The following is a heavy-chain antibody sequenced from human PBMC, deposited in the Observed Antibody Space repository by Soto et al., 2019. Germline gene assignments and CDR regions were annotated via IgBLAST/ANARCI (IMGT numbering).Heavy chain of an antibody. V-gene: IGHV1-18*01. CDR1: GYPFSSYG. CDR3: ARDTQLRFLEWLPDYYYYYGMDV. CDR2: ISAYNGNT. D-gene: IGHD3-3*01. Sequence: XSVKVSCKASGYPFSSYGIIWVRQAPGQGLEWMGWISAYNGNTNYAQKLQGRVTMTTDTSTSTAYMELRSLRSDDTAVYYCARDTQLRFLEWLPDYYYYYGMDVWGQRTTVTVSS. J-gene: IGHJ6*02.